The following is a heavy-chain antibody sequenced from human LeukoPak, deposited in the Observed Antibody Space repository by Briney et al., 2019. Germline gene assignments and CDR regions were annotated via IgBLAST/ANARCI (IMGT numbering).Heavy chain of an antibody. Sequence: SVKVSCKTSGGTFSSYAISWVRQAPGQGLEWMGRIIPILGIANYAQKFQGRVTITADKSTSTAYMELSSLRSEDTAVYYCARWNDPVGATGFDYWGQGTLVTVSS. D-gene: IGHD1-26*01. J-gene: IGHJ4*02. CDR3: ARWNDPVGATGFDY. V-gene: IGHV1-69*04. CDR2: IIPILGIA. CDR1: GGTFSSYA.